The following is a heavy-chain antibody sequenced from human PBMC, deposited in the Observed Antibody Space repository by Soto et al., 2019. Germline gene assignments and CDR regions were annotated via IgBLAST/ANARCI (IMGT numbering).Heavy chain of an antibody. Sequence: VKVSCKVYAYTLTDQYVNWVRQAPGKGLEWLGLVDPEESETIYAEKFQGRVTITADTSTDTAYMELRSLRSEDPGVYYCAYGSGSYLHYFEYWGQGTLVTVSS. J-gene: IGHJ4*02. CDR1: AYTLTDQY. CDR3: AYGSGSYLHYFEY. D-gene: IGHD3-10*01. V-gene: IGHV1-69-2*01. CDR2: VDPEESET.